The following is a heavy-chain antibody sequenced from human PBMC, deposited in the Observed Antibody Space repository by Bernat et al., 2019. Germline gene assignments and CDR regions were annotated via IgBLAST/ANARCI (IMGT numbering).Heavy chain of an antibody. CDR3: ARHDIALDYDSSGFSATLDY. D-gene: IGHD3-22*01. CDR1: GFTFSSYG. V-gene: IGHV3-33*01. CDR2: IWYDGSNK. Sequence: QVQLVESGGGVVQPGRSLRLSCAASGFTFSSYGMHWVRQAPGKGLEWVAVIWYDGSNKYYADSVKGRFTISRDNSKNPLYLQMNSLRAEDTAVDYCARHDIALDYDSSGFSATLDYWGHGTLVTVSS. J-gene: IGHJ4*01.